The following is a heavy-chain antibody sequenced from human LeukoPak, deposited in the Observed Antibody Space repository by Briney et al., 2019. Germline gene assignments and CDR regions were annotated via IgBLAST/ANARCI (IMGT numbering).Heavy chain of an antibody. CDR3: ARDGPGYCSGGSCPEIDY. CDR1: GGTFSSYA. D-gene: IGHD2-15*01. V-gene: IGHV1-69*04. Sequence: ASVKVSCKASGGTFSSYAISWVRQAPGQGLEWMGRIIPILGIANYAQKFQGRVTITADKSTSTAYMELSSLRSDDTAVYYCARDGPGYCSGGSCPEIDYRGQGTLVTVSS. CDR2: IIPILGIA. J-gene: IGHJ4*02.